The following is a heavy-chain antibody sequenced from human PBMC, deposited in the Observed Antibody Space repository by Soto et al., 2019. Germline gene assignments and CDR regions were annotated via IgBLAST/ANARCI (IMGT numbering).Heavy chain of an antibody. Sequence: SVKVSCKASGGTFSSYAISWVRQAPGQGLEWMGGIIPIFGTANYAQKFQGRVTITADESTSTAYMELSSLRSEDTAVYYCARDTLRDGYNYWYFDLWGRGTLVTVSS. CDR3: ARDTLRDGYNYWYFDL. D-gene: IGHD5-12*01. CDR2: IIPIFGTA. CDR1: GGTFSSYA. V-gene: IGHV1-69*13. J-gene: IGHJ2*01.